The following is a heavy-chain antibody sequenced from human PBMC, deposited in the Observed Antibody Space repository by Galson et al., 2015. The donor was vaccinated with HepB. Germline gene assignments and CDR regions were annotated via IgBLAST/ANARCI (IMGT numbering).Heavy chain of an antibody. D-gene: IGHD3-3*01. CDR3: AKDRTILGATLPSVDAFDI. Sequence: SLRLSCAASGFTFSSYAMSWVRQAPGKGLEWVSAISGSGGSTYYADSVKGRFTISRDNSKNTLYLQMNSLRAEDTAVYYCAKDRTILGATLPSVDAFDIWGQGTMVTVSS. CDR1: GFTFSSYA. V-gene: IGHV3-23*01. CDR2: ISGSGGST. J-gene: IGHJ3*02.